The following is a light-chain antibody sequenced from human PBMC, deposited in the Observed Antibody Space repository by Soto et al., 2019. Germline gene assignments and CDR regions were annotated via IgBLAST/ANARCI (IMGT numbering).Light chain of an antibody. Sequence: DIQMTQSPSSLSASVGDRVTITCRASQGISNYLAWYQQKPGKVPKLLIYGASTLQSVVPSRFSGSGSGTDYTLTISSLQPEDVATYYGQKYISAPFTFGPGTSVAIK. CDR1: QGISNY. CDR2: GAS. J-gene: IGKJ3*01. V-gene: IGKV1-27*01. CDR3: QKYISAPFT.